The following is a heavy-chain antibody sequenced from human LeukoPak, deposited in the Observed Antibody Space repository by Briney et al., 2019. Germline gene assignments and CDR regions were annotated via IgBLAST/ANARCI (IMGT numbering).Heavy chain of an antibody. D-gene: IGHD3-22*01. V-gene: IGHV3-7*01. Sequence: GGSLRLSCAASGFTFSSYWMSWVRQAPGEGLEWVANIKQDGSEKYYVDSVKGRFTISRDNAKNSLYLQMNSLRAEDTAVYYCARPPNYYDTEQYYFDYWGQGTLVTVSS. CDR1: GFTFSSYW. CDR3: ARPPNYYDTEQYYFDY. CDR2: IKQDGSEK. J-gene: IGHJ4*02.